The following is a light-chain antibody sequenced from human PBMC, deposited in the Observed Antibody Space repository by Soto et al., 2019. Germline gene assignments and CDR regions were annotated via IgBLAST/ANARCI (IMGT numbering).Light chain of an antibody. J-gene: IGKJ4*01. V-gene: IGKV3-20*01. CDR1: QSVSSDY. Sequence: EIVLTQSPGTLSLSPGERATLSCRASQSVSSDYLAWYQQKPGHAPRLLIYGASSRATGIPDRFSGSGSGTDFALSISRLEPADFAVYYCQQFGSSPFTFGGGTKVEIK. CDR3: QQFGSSPFT. CDR2: GAS.